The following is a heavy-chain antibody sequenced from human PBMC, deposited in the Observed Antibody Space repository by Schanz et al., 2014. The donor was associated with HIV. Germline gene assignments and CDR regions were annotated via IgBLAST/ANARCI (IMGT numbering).Heavy chain of an antibody. CDR1: GFTFSRYW. J-gene: IGHJ6*02. D-gene: IGHD3-3*01. Sequence: EVQLVESGGGLVQPGGSLRLSCAASGFTFSRYWMTWVRQAPGKGLEWVANIKEDGSEKYHADSVKGRFTISRDNAKNSLFLQMESLRAEDTAVYYCARGLGAPYYDFRSGYYKGVIYYGMDVWGQGTTVTVSS. CDR2: IKEDGSEK. CDR3: ARGLGAPYYDFRSGYYKGVIYYGMDV. V-gene: IGHV3-7*01.